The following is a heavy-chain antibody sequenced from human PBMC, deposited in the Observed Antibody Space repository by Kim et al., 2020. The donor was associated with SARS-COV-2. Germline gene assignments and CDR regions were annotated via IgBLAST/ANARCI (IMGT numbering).Heavy chain of an antibody. D-gene: IGHD3-10*01. V-gene: IGHV4-39*07. CDR3: ARGISTMVRGVRFDWFDP. J-gene: IGHJ5*02. Sequence: KSRDTISVDTSKNQFSLRLSSVTAADTAVYYCARGISTMVRGVRFDWFDPWGQGTLVTVSS.